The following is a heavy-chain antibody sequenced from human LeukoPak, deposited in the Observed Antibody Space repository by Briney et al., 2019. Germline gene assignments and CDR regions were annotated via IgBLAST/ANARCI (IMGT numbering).Heavy chain of an antibody. Sequence: GGSLRLSCAASGFTFSGYEMNWVRQAPGKGLEWVSYISSSGGIIYYADSVKGRFTISRDNAKNSLSLQMNSLRAEDTAVYYCARDGRYCSTTSCPLAAFDYWGRGTLVTVSS. CDR3: ARDGRYCSTTSCPLAAFDY. V-gene: IGHV3-48*03. CDR1: GFTFSGYE. J-gene: IGHJ4*02. D-gene: IGHD2-2*01. CDR2: ISSSGGII.